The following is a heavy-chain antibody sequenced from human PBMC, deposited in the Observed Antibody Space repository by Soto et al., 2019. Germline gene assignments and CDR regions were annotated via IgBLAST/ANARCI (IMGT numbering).Heavy chain of an antibody. CDR1: GFTFGDYL. D-gene: IGHD1-26*01. Sequence: VQLVESGGGVVQPGRSLRLSCAVSGFTFGDYLMHWVRQAPGKGLEWVSGISWNSGNIGYADSVKGRFTISRDNAKNSLYLQMNSLRGEDTAFYYCAKDRYSGSYADAFDIWGQGTMVTVSS. J-gene: IGHJ3*02. V-gene: IGHV3-9*01. CDR2: ISWNSGNI. CDR3: AKDRYSGSYADAFDI.